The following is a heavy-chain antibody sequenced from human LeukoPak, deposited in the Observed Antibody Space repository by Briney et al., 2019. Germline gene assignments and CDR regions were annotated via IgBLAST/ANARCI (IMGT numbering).Heavy chain of an antibody. CDR1: GYTLTELS. V-gene: IGHV1-24*01. CDR3: ATSYSSGLPFDY. Sequence: ASVKVSCKVSGYTLTELSMHWVRQAPGTGLEWMGGFDPEDGETIYAQKFQGRVTMTEDTSTDTAYMELSSLRSEDTAVYYCATSYSSGLPFDYWGQGTLVTVSS. J-gene: IGHJ4*02. CDR2: FDPEDGET. D-gene: IGHD6-19*01.